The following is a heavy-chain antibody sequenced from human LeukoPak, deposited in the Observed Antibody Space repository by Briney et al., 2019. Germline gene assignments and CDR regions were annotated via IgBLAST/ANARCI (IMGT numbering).Heavy chain of an antibody. CDR2: IFSRGST. CDR1: GFSVGSNY. J-gene: IGHJ4*02. V-gene: IGHV3-53*04. Sequence: GGSLRLSCAASGFSVGSNYMNWVRQAPGKGLECVSVIFSRGSTYYADSAKGRFTISRHNSENTLYLQMNSLRVEDTAVYYCTSSSPTSYSDYWGQGTLVTVSS. CDR3: TSSSPTSYSDY. D-gene: IGHD6-13*01.